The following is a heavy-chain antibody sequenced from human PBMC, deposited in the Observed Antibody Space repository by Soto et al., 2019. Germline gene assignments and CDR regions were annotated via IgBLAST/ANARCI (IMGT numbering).Heavy chain of an antibody. CDR1: GGSVSSGSYY. CDR2: IYYSGST. CDR3: ARDLGSYGMDV. J-gene: IGHJ6*02. Sequence: SETLSLTCTVSGGSVSSGSYYWSWIRQPPGKGLEWIGYIYYSGSTNYNPSLKSRVTISVDTSKNQFSLKLSSVTAAATAVYYCARDLGSYGMDVWGQGTTVTVSS. V-gene: IGHV4-61*01.